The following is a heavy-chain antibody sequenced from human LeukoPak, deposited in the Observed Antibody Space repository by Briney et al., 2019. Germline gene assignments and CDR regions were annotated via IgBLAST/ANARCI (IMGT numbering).Heavy chain of an antibody. D-gene: IGHD1-1*01. CDR3: AREGTAGTNLNWFDP. V-gene: IGHV4-59*01. CDR1: GGSISSYY. J-gene: IGHJ5*02. Sequence: ASETLSLTCTVSGGSISSYYWSWIRQPPGKGLEWIGYISYSGSTSFNPSLKSRVTISVDTSKNQFSLKLSSVTAADTAVYYCAREGTAGTNLNWFDPWGQGTLVTVSS. CDR2: ISYSGST.